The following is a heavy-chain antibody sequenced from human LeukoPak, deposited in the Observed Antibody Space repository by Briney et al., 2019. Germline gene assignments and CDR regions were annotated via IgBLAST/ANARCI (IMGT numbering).Heavy chain of an antibody. V-gene: IGHV4-59*01. D-gene: IGHD3-16*01. Sequence: KPSETLSLTCTVSGGSISSYYWSWIRQPPGKGLEWIGYIYYRGSTNYNPSLKSRVTISVDTSKNQFSLKLSSVTAADTAVYYCARETSQKGAHYMDVWGKGTTVTISS. J-gene: IGHJ6*03. CDR2: IYYRGST. CDR1: GGSISSYY. CDR3: ARETSQKGAHYMDV.